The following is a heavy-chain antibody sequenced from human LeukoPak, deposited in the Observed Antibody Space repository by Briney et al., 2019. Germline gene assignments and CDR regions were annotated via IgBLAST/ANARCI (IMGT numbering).Heavy chain of an antibody. CDR1: GGSFSGYY. Sequence: SETLSLTCAVYGGSFSGYYWSWIRQPPGKGLEWIGEINHSGSTNYNPSLKSRVTISVDTSKNQFSLKLSSVTAADTAVYYCERDKGRYSSGWYAFDIWGQGTMVTVS. V-gene: IGHV4-34*01. CDR3: ERDKGRYSSGWYAFDI. CDR2: INHSGST. J-gene: IGHJ3*02. D-gene: IGHD6-19*01.